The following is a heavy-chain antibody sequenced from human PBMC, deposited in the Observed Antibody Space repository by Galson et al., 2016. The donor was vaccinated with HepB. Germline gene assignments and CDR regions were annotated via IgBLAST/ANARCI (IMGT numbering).Heavy chain of an antibody. J-gene: IGHJ4*02. V-gene: IGHV3-30*04. CDR3: AREASYVNVLDH. Sequence: SLRLSCAASGFPFSGYPIHWVRQAPGKGLDWVASISYDGTEINYADSVKGRFTISRDNSKNTVSLQMNSLRVDDTAVFYCAREASYVNVLDHWGQGTLVTVSS. CDR2: ISYDGTEI. D-gene: IGHD5-18*01. CDR1: GFPFSGYP.